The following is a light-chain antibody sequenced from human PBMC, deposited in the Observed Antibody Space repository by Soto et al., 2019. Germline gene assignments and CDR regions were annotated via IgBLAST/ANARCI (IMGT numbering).Light chain of an antibody. CDR3: SSYTSSIL. Sequence: QSVLTQPASVSGSPGQSITISCTGTSSDVGGYNYVSWYQQHPGKAPKLMIYDVSNRPSGVSNRFSGSKSGNTASLTFSGLQAEDEADYYCSSYTSSILFGGGTKLTVL. CDR2: DVS. CDR1: SSDVGGYNY. J-gene: IGLJ2*01. V-gene: IGLV2-14*01.